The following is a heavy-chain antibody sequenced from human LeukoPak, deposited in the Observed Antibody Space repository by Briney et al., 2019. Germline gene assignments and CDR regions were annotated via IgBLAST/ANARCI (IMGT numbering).Heavy chain of an antibody. CDR2: IKQDGSEK. CDR1: GFTFSSYW. V-gene: IGHV3-7*01. CDR3: ARPGNLIYFDY. J-gene: IGHJ4*02. Sequence: PGESLRLSCAASGFTFSSYWMSWVRQAPGKGLEWVANIKQDGSEKYYVDSVKGRFTTSRDNAKNSLYLQMNSLRAEDTAVYYCARPGNLIYFDYWGQGTLVTVSS. D-gene: IGHD3-10*01.